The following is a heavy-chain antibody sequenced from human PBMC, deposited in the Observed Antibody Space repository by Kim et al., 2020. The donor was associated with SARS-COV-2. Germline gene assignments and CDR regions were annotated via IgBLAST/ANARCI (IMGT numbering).Heavy chain of an antibody. V-gene: IGHV1-2*02. CDR3: AREDSRSLSTLSNWFDP. J-gene: IGHJ5*02. CDR2: INPNSGGT. CDR1: GYTFTGYY. Sequence: ASVKVSCKASGYTFTGYYMHWVRQAPGQGLEWMGWINPNSGGTNYAQKFQGRVTMTRDTSISTAYMELSRLRSDDTAVYYCAREDSRSLSTLSNWFDPWGQGTLVTVSS. D-gene: IGHD1-26*01.